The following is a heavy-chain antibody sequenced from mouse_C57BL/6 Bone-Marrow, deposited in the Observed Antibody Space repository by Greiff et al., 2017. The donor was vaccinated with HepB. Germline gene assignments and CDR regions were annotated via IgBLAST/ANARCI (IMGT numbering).Heavy chain of an antibody. Sequence: EVKLQESGGGLVKPGGSLKLSCAASGFTFSSYTMSWVRQTPEKRLEWVATISGGGGNTYYPDSVKGRFTISRDNAKNTLYLQMSSLRSEDTALYYCARPNGYNPYYAMDYWGQGTSVTVSS. D-gene: IGHD2-2*01. J-gene: IGHJ4*01. CDR1: GFTFSSYT. V-gene: IGHV5-9*01. CDR2: ISGGGGNT. CDR3: ARPNGYNPYYAMDY.